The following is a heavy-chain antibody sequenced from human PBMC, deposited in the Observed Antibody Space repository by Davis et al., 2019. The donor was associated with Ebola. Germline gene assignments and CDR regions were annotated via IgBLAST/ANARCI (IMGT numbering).Heavy chain of an antibody. CDR2: IKSKTDGGTT. CDR1: GFTFTNAW. J-gene: IGHJ4*02. V-gene: IGHV3-15*01. Sequence: PGGSLRLSCAASGFTFTNAWMSWVRQAPGKRLEWVGRIKSKTDGGTTDYAAPVKGRFTISRDDSKNTLYLQMNSLKTEDTALYYCTTVDRRTRVDYWGQGTLVTVSS. CDR3: TTVDRRTRVDY.